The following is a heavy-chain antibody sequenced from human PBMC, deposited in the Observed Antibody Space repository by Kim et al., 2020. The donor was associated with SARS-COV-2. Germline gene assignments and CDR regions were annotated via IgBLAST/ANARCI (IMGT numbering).Heavy chain of an antibody. Sequence: ASVKVSCKASGYTFTRYPMNWVRQAPGQGLEWMGWINTNTGNPTYAQGFTGRFVFSLDTSVSTAYLQISSLKAEDTAVYYCARVSTQDHNYGLDVWGQGTTVTVSS. J-gene: IGHJ6*02. CDR2: INTNTGNP. V-gene: IGHV7-4-1*02. CDR3: ARVSTQDHNYGLDV. CDR1: GYTFTRYP.